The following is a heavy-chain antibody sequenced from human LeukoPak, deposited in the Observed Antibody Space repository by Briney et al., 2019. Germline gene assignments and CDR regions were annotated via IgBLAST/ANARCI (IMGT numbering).Heavy chain of an antibody. J-gene: IGHJ5*02. CDR1: GGSISSSSYY. V-gene: IGHV4-39*01. CDR2: IYYSGST. Sequence: SETLSLTCTVSGGSISSSSYYWGWIRQPPGKGLEWIGSIYYSGSTYYNPSLKSRVTISVDTSKNQFSLKLSSVTAADTAAYYCARRDEYSYGPYNWFDPWGQGTLVTVSS. CDR3: ARRDEYSYGPYNWFDP. D-gene: IGHD5-18*01.